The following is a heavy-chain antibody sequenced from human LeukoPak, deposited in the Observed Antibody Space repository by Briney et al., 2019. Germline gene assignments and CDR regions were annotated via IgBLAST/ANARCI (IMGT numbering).Heavy chain of an antibody. D-gene: IGHD5-24*01. V-gene: IGHV1-2*02. CDR2: INPDSGDT. CDR1: GYTFSYHY. J-gene: IGHJ4*02. CDR3: AREAPEMATTTGYFDY. Sequence: ASVKVSCKASGYTFSYHYMHWVRQAPGQGLEWMGWINPDSGDTDYAQKFQGRVTMTRDTSIGTAYMELSRLRSDDTAVYYCAREAPEMATTTGYFDYWGQGTLVTVSS.